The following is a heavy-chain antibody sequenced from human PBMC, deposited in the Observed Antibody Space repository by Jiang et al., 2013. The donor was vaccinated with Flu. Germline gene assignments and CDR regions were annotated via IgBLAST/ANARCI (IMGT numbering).Heavy chain of an antibody. V-gene: IGHV4-34*01. CDR3: ARVNLFRGRRAAAGTIDY. CDR2: INHSGST. J-gene: IGHJ4*02. Sequence: LLKPSETLSLTCAVYGGSFSGYYWSWIRQPPGKGLEWIGEINHSGSTNYNPSLKSRVTISVDTSKNQFSLKLSSVTAADTAVYYCARVNLFRGRRAAAGTIDYWGPGNPGHRLL. CDR1: GGSFSGYY. D-gene: IGHD6-13*01.